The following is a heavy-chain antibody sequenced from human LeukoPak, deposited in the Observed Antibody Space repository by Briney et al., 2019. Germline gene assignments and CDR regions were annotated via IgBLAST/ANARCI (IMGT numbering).Heavy chain of an antibody. D-gene: IGHD5-24*01. J-gene: IGHJ4*02. Sequence: SETLSLTCTVSAGSISSYYWSWIRQTPGKGLEWIGYIYYSGSTNYNPSLKSRVTISVDTSKNQFSLKLSSVTAADTAVYYCARQRAGYNYGRFDYGGQGTLVTVSS. CDR1: AGSISSYY. CDR2: IYYSGST. CDR3: ARQRAGYNYGRFDY. V-gene: IGHV4-59*08.